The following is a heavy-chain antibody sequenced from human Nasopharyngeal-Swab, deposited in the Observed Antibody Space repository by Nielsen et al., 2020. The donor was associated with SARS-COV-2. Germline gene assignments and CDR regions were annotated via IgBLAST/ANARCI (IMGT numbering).Heavy chain of an antibody. V-gene: IGHV3-48*04. CDR2: ITSGNSV. Sequence: ASLKISCATSGSTFSPYTMTWVRQAPGKGLQWISYITSGNSVQYADAVRGRFTIASDNAKTSLYLQMNSLTAENTAVYYCARERGGGYGDYWGQGTLVTVSS. J-gene: IGHJ4*02. D-gene: IGHD5-12*01. CDR1: GSTFSPYT. CDR3: ARERGGGYGDY.